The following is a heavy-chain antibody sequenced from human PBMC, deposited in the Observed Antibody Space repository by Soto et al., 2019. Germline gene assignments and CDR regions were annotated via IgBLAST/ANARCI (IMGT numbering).Heavy chain of an antibody. CDR3: ARDVAQG. V-gene: IGHV3-21*01. CDR2: IDSSSSYI. D-gene: IGHD2-21*01. CDR1: GGSISSSS. Sequence: PSETLSLTCTVSGGSISSSSYYWGWIRQPPGKGLEWVSSIDSSSSYIYYADSVKGRFTISRDNAKNSLYLQMNSLRAEDTAVYYCARDVAQGWGQGTLVTVSS. J-gene: IGHJ4*02.